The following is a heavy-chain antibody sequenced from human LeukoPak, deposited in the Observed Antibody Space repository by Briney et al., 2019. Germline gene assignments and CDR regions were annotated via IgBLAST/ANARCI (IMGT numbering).Heavy chain of an antibody. CDR2: ISYDGSNK. CDR1: GFTFSSYA. V-gene: IGHV3-30-3*01. CDR3: ATSKRTIFGVVIPDYYYYGMDV. J-gene: IGHJ6*02. Sequence: GGSLRLSCAASGFTFSSYAMHWVRQAPGKGLEWVAVISYDGSNKYYADSVKGRFTISRDNSKNTLYLQMNSLRAEDTAVYYCATSKRTIFGVVIPDYYYYGMDVWGQGTTVTVSS. D-gene: IGHD3-3*01.